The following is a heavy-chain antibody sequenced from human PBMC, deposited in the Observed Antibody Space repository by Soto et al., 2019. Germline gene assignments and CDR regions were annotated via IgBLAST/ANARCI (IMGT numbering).Heavy chain of an antibody. Sequence: SETLSLTCTVSGASISGYHWGWIRQPPGKGLEWIGYLYYTGSTHYTPSLKSRVTMSVDTSKNQFSLKLNSVTAADTAVYYCARGFAIGWYTYFFDLWGQGPLVTVSS. CDR3: ARGFAIGWYTYFFDL. J-gene: IGHJ4*02. V-gene: IGHV4-59*08. D-gene: IGHD6-19*01. CDR1: GASISGYH. CDR2: LYYTGST.